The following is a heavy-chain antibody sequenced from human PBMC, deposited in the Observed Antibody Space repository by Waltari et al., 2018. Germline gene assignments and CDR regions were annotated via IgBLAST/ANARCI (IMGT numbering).Heavy chain of an antibody. V-gene: IGHV1-2*02. CDR2: INPNSGTS. J-gene: IGHJ4*02. Sequence: QVQLVQSGAEVKKPGASVKVSCKASGYMSRGYYTHWVRQAPGQRLEYMGWINPNSGTSNHVQKFQGRVTMTRDTSISTSYMELSRLTSDDTAFYYCATATFSYGSHFDYWGQGTLVTVSS. CDR1: GYMSRGYY. CDR3: ATATFSYGSHFDY. D-gene: IGHD5-18*01.